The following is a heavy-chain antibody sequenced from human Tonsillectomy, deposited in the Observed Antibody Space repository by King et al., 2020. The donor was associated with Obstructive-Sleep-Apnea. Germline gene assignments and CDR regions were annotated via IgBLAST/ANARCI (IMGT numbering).Heavy chain of an antibody. Sequence: VQLVESGGGLVQPGGSLRLSCAASGFTFSSYAMSWVRQAPGKGLEWVSAISGMGGSTYYADTVEGRFTISRDNSKNTLYLQMNSLRAEDTAGYYCAKQDRDYYDSSYLGYWGQGTLVTVSS. CDR2: ISGMGGST. D-gene: IGHD3-22*01. CDR1: GFTFSSYA. CDR3: AKQDRDYYDSSYLGY. J-gene: IGHJ4*02. V-gene: IGHV3-23*04.